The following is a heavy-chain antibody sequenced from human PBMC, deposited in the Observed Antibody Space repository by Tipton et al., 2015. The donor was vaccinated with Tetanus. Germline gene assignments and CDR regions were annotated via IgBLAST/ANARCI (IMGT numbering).Heavy chain of an antibody. Sequence: TLSLTCTVSGGSISSYYWSWIRQPAGKGLEWIGRIYTSGSTNYNPSLKSRVTMSVDTSKNQFSLKLSSVTAADTAVYYCAGGVWFGPGPKYYFDYWGQGPLVTVSS. CDR1: GGSISSYY. D-gene: IGHD3-10*01. CDR3: AGGVWFGPGPKYYFDY. V-gene: IGHV4-4*07. J-gene: IGHJ4*02. CDR2: IYTSGST.